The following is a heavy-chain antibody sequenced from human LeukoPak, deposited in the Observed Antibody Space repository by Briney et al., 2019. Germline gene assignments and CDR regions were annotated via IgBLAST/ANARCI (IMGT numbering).Heavy chain of an antibody. CDR2: ISGSGGST. V-gene: IGHV3-23*01. CDR3: AKDLGCSSTSCYWDYYYYYMDV. Sequence: GGSLRLSCAASGFTFSSYAMSWVRQAPGKGLEWVSAISGSGGSTYYADSVKGRFTISRDNSKNTLYLQMNSLRAEDTAVYYCAKDLGCSSTSCYWDYYYYYMDVWGKGTTVTVSS. CDR1: GFTFSSYA. D-gene: IGHD2-2*01. J-gene: IGHJ6*03.